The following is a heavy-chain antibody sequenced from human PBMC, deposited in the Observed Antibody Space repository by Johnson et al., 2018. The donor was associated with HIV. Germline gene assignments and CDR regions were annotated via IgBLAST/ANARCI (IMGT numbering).Heavy chain of an antibody. J-gene: IGHJ3*02. D-gene: IGHD5-12*01. CDR1: GFTFSSYA. CDR2: ISSNGGST. V-gene: IGHV3-64*01. Sequence: VQLVESGGGLVQPGGSLRLSCAASGFTFSSYAMHWVRQAPGKGLEYVSAISSNGGSTYYANSVKGRFTFSRDNSKNTLYLQMGSLRAEDMAVYYCARAEWNRGLRAFGGAFDIWGQGTMVTVSS. CDR3: ARAEWNRGLRAFGGAFDI.